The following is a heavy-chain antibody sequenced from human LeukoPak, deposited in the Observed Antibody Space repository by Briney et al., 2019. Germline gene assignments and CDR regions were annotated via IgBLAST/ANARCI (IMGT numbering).Heavy chain of an antibody. J-gene: IGHJ4*02. V-gene: IGHV3-21*01. Sequence: GGSLRLSCAASGFSFSNNWMHWVRQAPGKGLEWVSSISSSSSYIYYADSVKGRFTISRDNAKNSLYLQMNSLRAEDTAVYYCARGGDGYNQIPDDYWGQGTLVTVSS. D-gene: IGHD5-24*01. CDR3: ARGGDGYNQIPDDY. CDR2: ISSSSSYI. CDR1: GFSFSNNW.